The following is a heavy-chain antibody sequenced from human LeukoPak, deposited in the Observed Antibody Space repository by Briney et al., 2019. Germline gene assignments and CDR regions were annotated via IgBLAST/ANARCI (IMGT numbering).Heavy chain of an antibody. CDR3: AREPPSIAVAGTRPFDY. CDR2: INPNSGGT. D-gene: IGHD6-19*01. CDR1: GYTFTVYY. V-gene: IGHV1-2*02. J-gene: IGHJ4*02. Sequence: ASVNVSFKASGYTFTVYYMHWVRQAPGQGLEWMGWINPNSGGTNYSQKFQGRVTMTRDTSISTAYMELSRLRPDDPAVYYCAREPPSIAVAGTRPFDYWGQGTLVTVSS.